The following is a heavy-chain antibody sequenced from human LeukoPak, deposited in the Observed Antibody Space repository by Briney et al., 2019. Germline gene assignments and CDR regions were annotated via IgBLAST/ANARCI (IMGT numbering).Heavy chain of an antibody. CDR2: ITSSGDGT. D-gene: IGHD3-22*01. V-gene: IGHV3-23*01. CDR3: AKDRPNYYGSNGHYYRRDGDY. J-gene: IGHJ4*02. CDR1: GFTFSIYA. Sequence: GGSLRLSCAASGFTFSIYALSWVRQAPGKGLQWVSSITSSGDGTYYADSVKGRFTISRDNSENMLYLQMNSLRVEDTAVYFCAKDRPNYYGSNGHYYRRDGDYWGQGTLVTVSS.